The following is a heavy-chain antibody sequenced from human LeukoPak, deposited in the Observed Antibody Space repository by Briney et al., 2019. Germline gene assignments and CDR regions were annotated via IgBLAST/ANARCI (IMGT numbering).Heavy chain of an antibody. CDR1: GYSISSGYY. CDR2: IYHSGST. CDR3: ARGMVVTRYFDY. Sequence: SETLSLSCTVSGYSISSGYYWGWIRQPPGKGLEWIGSIYHSGSTYYNPSLKSRVTISVDTSKNQFSLKLSSVTAADTAVYYCARGMVVTRYFDYWGQGTLVTVSS. V-gene: IGHV4-38-2*02. J-gene: IGHJ4*02. D-gene: IGHD2-15*01.